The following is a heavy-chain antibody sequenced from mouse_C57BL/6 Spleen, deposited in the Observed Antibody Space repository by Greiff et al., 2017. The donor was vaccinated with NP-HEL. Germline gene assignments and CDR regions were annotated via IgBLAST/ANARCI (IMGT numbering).Heavy chain of an antibody. V-gene: IGHV8-12*01. CDR1: GFSLRTSGMG. CDR2: IYWDDDK. CDR3: ARREGLLPYAMDY. D-gene: IGHD2-3*01. Sequence: QVTLKESGPGILQSSQTLSLTCSFSGFSLRTSGMGVSWIRQPSGMGLEWLAHIYWDDDKRYNPSLQSRLTISKDTSRNQVFLKITSVDTADTATYYCARREGLLPYAMDYWGQGTSVTVSS. J-gene: IGHJ4*01.